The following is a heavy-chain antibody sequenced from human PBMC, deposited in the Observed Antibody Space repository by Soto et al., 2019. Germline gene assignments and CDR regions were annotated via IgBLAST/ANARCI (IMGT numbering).Heavy chain of an antibody. CDR3: AKAGFSSSWSPTYFDY. D-gene: IGHD6-13*01. Sequence: GGSLRLSCASSGFTFTSYAMNLVRLAPGKGLEWVSAISGTGYNTYYADSVKGRFTISRDNTKNTLYLQMNSLRAEDTAVYYCAKAGFSSSWSPTYFDYWGQGTLVTVSS. CDR2: ISGTGYNT. CDR1: GFTFTSYA. V-gene: IGHV3-23*01. J-gene: IGHJ4*02.